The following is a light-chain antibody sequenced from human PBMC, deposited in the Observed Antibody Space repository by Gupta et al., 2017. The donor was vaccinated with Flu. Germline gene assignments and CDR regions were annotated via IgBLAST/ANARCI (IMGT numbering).Light chain of an antibody. CDR3: SSYRQGGTIA. J-gene: IGLJ1*01. Sequence: QPVLTQPASVSGSPGQSITISCFGGSTDIGGYDYVSWYQKYPDTTPRFLIYEVSHRPSGISSRFAGSKSGNTTSLTISGLQAEDEAIYYCSSYRQGGTIAFGTGTKVTVL. V-gene: IGLV2-14*01. CDR1: STDIGGYDY. CDR2: EVS.